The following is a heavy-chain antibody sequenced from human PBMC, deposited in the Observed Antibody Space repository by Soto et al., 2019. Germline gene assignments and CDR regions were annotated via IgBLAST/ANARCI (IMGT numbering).Heavy chain of an antibody. Sequence: GGSLRLSSAASGFTFSSYWMYWVRQAPGKGLVWVSRINNDGSTSTYADSVKGRFTISRDDAKNTLYLQMNSLRADDTAVYYCVRGYSGTYRIDYWGQGTPVTVSS. CDR1: GFTFSSYW. D-gene: IGHD1-26*01. CDR3: VRGYSGTYRIDY. J-gene: IGHJ4*02. V-gene: IGHV3-74*01. CDR2: INNDGSTS.